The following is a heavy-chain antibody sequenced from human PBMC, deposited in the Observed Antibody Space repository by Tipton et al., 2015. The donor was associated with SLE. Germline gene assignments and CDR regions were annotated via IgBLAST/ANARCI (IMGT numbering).Heavy chain of an antibody. D-gene: IGHD3-22*01. J-gene: IGHJ4*02. CDR1: GASISSGAIY. CDR2: ISYSGGT. Sequence: TLSLTCSVSGASISSGAIYWSWFRHHPGKGLEWIGYISYSGGTYYNPTLKSRVTLSVDTSKNQFSLKLSSVTAADTAIYYCAGDSSGSYYDRGGYYQLANRHFDLWGRGILVSVSS. V-gene: IGHV4-31*03. CDR3: AGDSSGSYYDRGGYYQLANRHFDL.